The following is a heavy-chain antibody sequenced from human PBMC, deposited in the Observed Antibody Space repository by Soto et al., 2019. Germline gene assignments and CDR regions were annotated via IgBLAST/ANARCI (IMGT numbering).Heavy chain of an antibody. D-gene: IGHD2-8*01. Sequence: QVQLVQSGAEVKKPGSSVKVSCKASGGTFSSYAISWVRQAPGQGLEWMGGIIPIFGTANYAQKFQGRATITADESTSTAYMELSSLRSEDTAVYYCARDGQTNGVCYGSNCVWFDPWGQGTQVTVSS. CDR1: GGTFSSYA. CDR3: ARDGQTNGVCYGSNCVWFDP. CDR2: IIPIFGTA. V-gene: IGHV1-69*01. J-gene: IGHJ5*02.